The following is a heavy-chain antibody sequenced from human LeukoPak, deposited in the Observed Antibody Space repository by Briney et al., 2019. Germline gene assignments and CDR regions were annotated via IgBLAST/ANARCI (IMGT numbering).Heavy chain of an antibody. Sequence: PSETLSLTCAVSGGSISSSNWWSWVRQPPGKGLEWIGEIYHSGSTNYNPSLKSRVTISVDKSKNQFSLKLSSVTAADTAVYYCAWSSGYYRRYLDYWGQGTLVTVSS. J-gene: IGHJ4*02. V-gene: IGHV4-4*02. CDR3: AWSSGYYRRYLDY. D-gene: IGHD3-22*01. CDR2: IYHSGST. CDR1: GGSISSSNW.